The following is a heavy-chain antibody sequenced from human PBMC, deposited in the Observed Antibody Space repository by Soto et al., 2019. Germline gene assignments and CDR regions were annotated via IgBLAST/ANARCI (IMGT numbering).Heavy chain of an antibody. CDR3: ARDSSGYYWFDP. D-gene: IGHD3-22*01. J-gene: IGHJ5*02. CDR1: GFSISSGYF. CDR2: IYHSGTT. Sequence: SETLFLNCAVSGFSISSGYFWGWIRQPPGKGPEGLGSIYHSGTTYYNLSVKGRVTISVDTSKNQFSLKMSSVTAADTAVYYCARDSSGYYWFDPWGQGTLVTVSS. V-gene: IGHV4-38-2*02.